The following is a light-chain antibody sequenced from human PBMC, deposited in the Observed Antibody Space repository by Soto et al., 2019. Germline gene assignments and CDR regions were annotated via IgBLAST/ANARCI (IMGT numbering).Light chain of an antibody. CDR2: GAS. CDR1: QSVSSNY. CDR3: QQYGSLSWT. V-gene: IGKV3-20*01. J-gene: IGKJ1*01. Sequence: DIGLTQSPCTLSLSPGERATLSCRASQSVSSNYLAWYQQKPGQAPRLLIYGASTRATGVPDRFSGSGSGTDFTLTISSLEPEDFAVYHCQQYGSLSWTFGQGTKVDI.